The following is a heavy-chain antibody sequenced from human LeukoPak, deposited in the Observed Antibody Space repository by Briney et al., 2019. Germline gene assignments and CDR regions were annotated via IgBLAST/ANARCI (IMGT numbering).Heavy chain of an antibody. CDR1: GFTFSDYY. J-gene: IGHJ3*02. CDR3: ARSRTPNWNYDAFDI. Sequence: KPGGSLRLPCAASGFTFSDYYMNWIRQAPGKGLEWVSYISSSSSYTNYADSVRGRFTISRDNAQNSLDLQMNSLRAEDTAVYYCARSRTPNWNYDAFDIWGQGTMVTVSS. D-gene: IGHD1-7*01. CDR2: ISSSSSYT. V-gene: IGHV3-11*06.